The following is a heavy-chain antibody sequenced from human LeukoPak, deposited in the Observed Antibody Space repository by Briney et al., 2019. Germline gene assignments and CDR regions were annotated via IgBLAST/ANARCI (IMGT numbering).Heavy chain of an antibody. Sequence: TSSETLSLTCTVSGGSISSSTYYWGWIRQPPGKGLEWIGSIYYSGSPYYNPSLKSRVTISIDTSKNQFSLRLSSVTAADTAVYYCARAKSLAWYPDAFDIWGQGTMVTVSA. CDR1: GGSISSSTYY. CDR3: ARAKSLAWYPDAFDI. CDR2: IYYSGSP. V-gene: IGHV4-39*07. D-gene: IGHD6-13*01. J-gene: IGHJ3*02.